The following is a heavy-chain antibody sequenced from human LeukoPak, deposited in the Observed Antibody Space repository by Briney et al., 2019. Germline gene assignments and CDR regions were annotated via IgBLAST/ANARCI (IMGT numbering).Heavy chain of an antibody. CDR3: AREAIAAPLGEGYFQH. D-gene: IGHD6-13*01. J-gene: IGHJ1*01. V-gene: IGHV1-2*04. CDR2: INPNSGGT. CDR1: GYTFTGYY. Sequence: ASVKVSCKASGYTFTGYYMHWVRQAPGQGLEWMGWINPNSGGTNYAQKFQGWVTMTRDTSISTAYMELSRLRSDDTAVYYCAREAIAAPLGEGYFQHWGQGTLVTVSS.